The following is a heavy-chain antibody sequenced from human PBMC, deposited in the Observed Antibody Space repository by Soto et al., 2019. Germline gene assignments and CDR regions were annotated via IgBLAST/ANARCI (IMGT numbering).Heavy chain of an antibody. Sequence: QVQLVQSGAEVKRPGASVKVSCKASGYTFTSYGIRWVRQAPGQGLEWMGWISTYNGDTKYAQRLQGRVTMTTDTSTTTVYMELRSLRSDDTAVYYCARDYCSSTSCYGPDYWRQGTLVTVSS. CDR1: GYTFTSYG. CDR2: ISTYNGDT. D-gene: IGHD2-2*01. J-gene: IGHJ4*02. V-gene: IGHV1-18*01. CDR3: ARDYCSSTSCYGPDY.